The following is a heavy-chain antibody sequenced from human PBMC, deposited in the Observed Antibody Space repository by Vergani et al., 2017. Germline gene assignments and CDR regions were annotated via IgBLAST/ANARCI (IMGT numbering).Heavy chain of an antibody. Sequence: QVQLQESGPGLVKPSETLSLTCAVSGYSISSGYYWGWIRQPPGKGLEWIGSIYHSGSTYYNPSLKSRVTISVDTSKNQFSLKLSSVTAADTAVYYCARSMKQLVRGYNWFDPWGQGTLVTVSS. CDR2: IYHSGST. J-gene: IGHJ5*02. CDR1: GYSISSGYY. D-gene: IGHD6-13*01. V-gene: IGHV4-38-2*01. CDR3: ARSMKQLVRGYNWFDP.